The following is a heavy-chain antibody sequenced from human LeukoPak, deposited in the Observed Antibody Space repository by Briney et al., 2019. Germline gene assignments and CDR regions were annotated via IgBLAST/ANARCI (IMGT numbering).Heavy chain of an antibody. CDR2: VIGNGDNT. D-gene: IGHD2-2*01. Sequence: GGSLRPSCAASGFTFSGYAMNWVRLPPGNGLEWGLGVIGNGDNTYYADSVNGRFTTSRDTSKNTLYRQMNSLRADDTAVYYCARWSRSCSSTSCLFDYWGQGTLVTVSS. CDR3: ARWSRSCSSTSCLFDY. V-gene: IGHV3-23*01. CDR1: GFTFSGYA. J-gene: IGHJ4*02.